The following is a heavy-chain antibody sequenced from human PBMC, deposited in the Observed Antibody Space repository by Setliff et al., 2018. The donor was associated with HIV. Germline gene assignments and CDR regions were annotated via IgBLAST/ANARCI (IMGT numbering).Heavy chain of an antibody. CDR2: IYYSGST. Sequence: KPSETLSLTCTVSGGSISSSSYYWGWIRQPPGKGLEWIGSIYYSGSTYYSPSLRSRVTISVDRSKNQFSLRLSSVTAADTAVYYCARGYSSGWTGYFDYWGQGTLVTVS. CDR1: GGSISSSSYY. J-gene: IGHJ4*02. CDR3: ARGYSSGWTGYFDY. D-gene: IGHD6-19*01. V-gene: IGHV4-39*07.